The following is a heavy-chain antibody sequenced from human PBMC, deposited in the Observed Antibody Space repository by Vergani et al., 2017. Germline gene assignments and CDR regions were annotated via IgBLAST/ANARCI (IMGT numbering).Heavy chain of an antibody. V-gene: IGHV1-24*01. J-gene: IGHJ4*02. D-gene: IGHD1-26*01. CDR3: ATPPGRDSGARSFDY. CDR1: GYTLTELS. Sequence: QVQLVQSGAEVKKPGASVKVSCKVSGYTLTELSMHWVRQAPGKGLEWMGGFDPEDGETIYVQKFQGRFTMTEEKSTDTAYMELSSLRSEDKAVYYCATPPGRDSGARSFDYWGQGTLVTVSS. CDR2: FDPEDGET.